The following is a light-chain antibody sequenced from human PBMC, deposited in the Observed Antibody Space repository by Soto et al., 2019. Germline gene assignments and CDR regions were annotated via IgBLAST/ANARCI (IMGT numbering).Light chain of an antibody. CDR2: GVS. Sequence: QSALTQPASVSGSPGQSINISCTGTSSDVGRYNYVSWYQQFPGKAPKLIIYGVSNRPSGVSNRFSGSKSGNTASLTISGLQAEDEADYYCNSYAGTSYVFGTGTKVTVL. CDR1: SSDVGRYNY. J-gene: IGLJ1*01. V-gene: IGLV2-14*01. CDR3: NSYAGTSYV.